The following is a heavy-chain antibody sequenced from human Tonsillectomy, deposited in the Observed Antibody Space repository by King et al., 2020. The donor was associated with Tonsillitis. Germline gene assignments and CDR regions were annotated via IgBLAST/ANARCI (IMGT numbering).Heavy chain of an antibody. D-gene: IGHD3-22*01. CDR2: IIPIIGIE. V-gene: IGHV1-69*09. J-gene: IGHJ4*02. Sequence: QLVQSGAEVRKPGSSVKVSCKASGGTFSSHAISGVRQAPGQGLEWMGRIIPIIGIENYAQKFQGRVTITAEETTSTAYMELSSLRSEDTAVYYCARGLYASSGFTPVFWGQGTLVTVSP. CDR3: ARGLYASSGFTPVF. CDR1: GGTFSSHA.